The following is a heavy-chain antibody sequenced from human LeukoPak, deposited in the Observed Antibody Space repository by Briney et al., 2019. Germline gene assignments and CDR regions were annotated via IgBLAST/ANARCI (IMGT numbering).Heavy chain of an antibody. CDR1: GFTFSSYA. Sequence: GGSLRLSCAASGFTFSSYAMHWVRQAPGKGLEWVAVISYDGSNKYYADSVKGRLTISRDNAKNSLYLQMNSLRAEDTAVYYCARASHKYYDSWSGLGWFDPWGQGTLVTVSS. D-gene: IGHD3-3*01. CDR3: ARASHKYYDSWSGLGWFDP. CDR2: ISYDGSNK. V-gene: IGHV3-30-3*01. J-gene: IGHJ5*02.